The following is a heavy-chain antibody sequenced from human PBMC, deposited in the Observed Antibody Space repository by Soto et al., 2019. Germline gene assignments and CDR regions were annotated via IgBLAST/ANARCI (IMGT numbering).Heavy chain of an antibody. CDR3: AKGHRSSSWYYLDFDY. CDR1: GFTFSNFA. V-gene: IGHV3-23*01. CDR2: MSGTGGST. Sequence: QSGGSLRLSCAASGFTFSNFAMSWVRQAPGKGLEWVSAMSGTGGSTYYADSVKGRFTLSRDNSKNTLSLQMTGLRAEDTAVYYCAKGHRSSSWYYLDFDYWGQGTLVTVSS. J-gene: IGHJ4*02. D-gene: IGHD6-13*01.